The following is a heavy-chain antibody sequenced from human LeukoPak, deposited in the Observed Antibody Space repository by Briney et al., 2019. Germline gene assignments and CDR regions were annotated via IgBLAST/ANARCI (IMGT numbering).Heavy chain of an antibody. CDR2: ISYDGSNK. CDR1: GFTFSSYG. V-gene: IGHV3-30*18. D-gene: IGHD3-3*01. J-gene: IGHJ5*02. Sequence: GGSLRLSCAASGFTFSSYGMHWVRQAPGKGLEWVAVISYDGSNKYYADSVKGRFTISRDNSKNTLYLQMNSLRAEDTAVYYCAKDGARYYDFWSGYHNWFDPWGQGTLVTVSS. CDR3: AKDGARYYDFWSGYHNWFDP.